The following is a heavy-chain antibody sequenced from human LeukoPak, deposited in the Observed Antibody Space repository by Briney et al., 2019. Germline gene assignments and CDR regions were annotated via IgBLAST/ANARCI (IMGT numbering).Heavy chain of an antibody. CDR3: ATSIGGEGYYFDY. Sequence: GGALSLSCVASGFTFRAYAMTWVRQAPGKGLEWVSTIGGSGSKTFYADSVKGRFTISRDNSQTTLHLHMNSLRAEDTAVYYCATSIGGEGYYFDYWGQGTLVTVSS. CDR1: GFTFRAYA. CDR2: IGGSGSKT. V-gene: IGHV3-23*01. J-gene: IGHJ4*02. D-gene: IGHD2-21*01.